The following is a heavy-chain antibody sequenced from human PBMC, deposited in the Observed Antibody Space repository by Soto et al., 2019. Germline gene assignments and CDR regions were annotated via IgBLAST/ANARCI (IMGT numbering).Heavy chain of an antibody. CDR2: IKQDGSEK. Sequence: GGSLRLSCAASGFTFSSYWMSWVRQAPGKGLEWVANIKQDGSEKYYVDPVKGRFTISRDNAKNSLYLQMNSLRAEDTAVYYCAREVTGRGGGYYYYMDVWGKGTTVTVSS. J-gene: IGHJ6*03. V-gene: IGHV3-7*01. CDR1: GFTFSSYW. CDR3: AREVTGRGGGYYYYMDV. D-gene: IGHD2-21*02.